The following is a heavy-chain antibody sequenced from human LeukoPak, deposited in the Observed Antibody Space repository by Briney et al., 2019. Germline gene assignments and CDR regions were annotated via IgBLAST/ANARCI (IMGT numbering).Heavy chain of an antibody. Sequence: ASVKVSCKASGYTFTGYYMHWVRQAPGQGLEWMGWINPNSGGTNYAQKFQGRVTMTRGTSISTAYMELSRLRSDDTAVYYCARDDRGYSGYDPVRNYYYYYYMDVWGKGTTVTVSS. J-gene: IGHJ6*03. CDR1: GYTFTGYY. V-gene: IGHV1-2*02. CDR3: ARDDRGYSGYDPVRNYYYYYYMDV. D-gene: IGHD5-12*01. CDR2: INPNSGGT.